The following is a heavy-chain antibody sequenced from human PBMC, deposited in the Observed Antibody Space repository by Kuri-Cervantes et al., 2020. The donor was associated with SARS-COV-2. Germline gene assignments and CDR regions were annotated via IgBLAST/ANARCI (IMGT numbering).Heavy chain of an antibody. CDR1: GFSLSTSGVG. Sequence: SGPTLVKSTQTLTLTCTFSGFSLSTSGVGVGWIRQPPGKALEWLALIYWDDDKRYSPSLKSRLTITKDTSKHQVVLTMTNMDPVDTATSYCALRKYSSSSGYYYMDVWAKGTT. CDR2: IYWDDDK. D-gene: IGHD6-6*01. J-gene: IGHJ6*03. CDR3: ALRKYSSSSGYYYMDV. V-gene: IGHV2-5*02.